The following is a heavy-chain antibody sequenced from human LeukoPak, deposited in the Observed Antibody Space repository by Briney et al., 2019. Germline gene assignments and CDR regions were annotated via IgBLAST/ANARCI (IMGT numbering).Heavy chain of an antibody. J-gene: IGHJ6*03. D-gene: IGHD5-24*01. Sequence: ASVKVSCKASGGTFISYAISWVRQAPGQGLEWMGGIIPIFGTANYAQKFQGRVTITADESTSTAYMELSSLRSEDTAVYYCARVVRDGHYYYYMDVWGKGTTVTISS. CDR1: GGTFISYA. V-gene: IGHV1-69*13. CDR2: IIPIFGTA. CDR3: ARVVRDGHYYYYMDV.